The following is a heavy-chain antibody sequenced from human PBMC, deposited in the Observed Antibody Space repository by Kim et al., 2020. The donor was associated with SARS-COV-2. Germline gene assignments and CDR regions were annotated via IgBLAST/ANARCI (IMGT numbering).Heavy chain of an antibody. D-gene: IGHD3-22*01. J-gene: IGHJ3*02. CDR1: GYTFTGYY. CDR2: INPNSGGT. V-gene: IGHV1-2*02. Sequence: ASVKVSCKASGYTFTGYYMHWVRQAPGQGLEWMGWINPNSGGTNYAQKFQGRVTMTRDTSISTAYMELSRLRSDDTAVYYCARDRSSASDAFDIWGQGTMVTVSS. CDR3: ARDRSSASDAFDI.